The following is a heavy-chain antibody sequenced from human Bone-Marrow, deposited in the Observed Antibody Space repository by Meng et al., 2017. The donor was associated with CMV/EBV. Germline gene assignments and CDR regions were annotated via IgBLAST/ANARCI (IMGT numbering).Heavy chain of an antibody. V-gene: IGHV3-53*01. J-gene: IGHJ6*02. Sequence: GESLKISCAASGFIVSSTYMTWVRQPPGKGLEWVSVIYSGGATYYADSVKGRFTISRDNAKKSVYLQMNSLRAEDTAVYYCVRSANSQYGMDVWGQGTTVTVSS. CDR3: VRSANSQYGMDV. CDR1: GFIVSSTY. D-gene: IGHD2-21*01. CDR2: IYSGGAT.